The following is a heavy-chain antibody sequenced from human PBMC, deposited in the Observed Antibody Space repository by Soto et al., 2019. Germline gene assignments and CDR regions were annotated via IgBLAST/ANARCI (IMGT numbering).Heavy chain of an antibody. CDR3: VTAYTYGPDAFDI. CDR2: IFHDGSDE. Sequence: QVQLVESGGGVVQPGRSLRLSCAGSGFTFSSYAMHWVRQAPGKGLEWVAVIFHDGSDEHYADSVKGRLTVSRDNSKNALNLHLNSLKPEDTAVYYCVTAYTYGPDAFDIWGQGTMVTVTT. CDR1: GFTFSSYA. D-gene: IGHD5-18*01. J-gene: IGHJ3*02. V-gene: IGHV3-30-3*01.